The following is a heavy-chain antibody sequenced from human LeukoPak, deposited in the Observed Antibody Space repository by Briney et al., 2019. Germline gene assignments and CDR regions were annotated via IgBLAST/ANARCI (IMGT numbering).Heavy chain of an antibody. J-gene: IGHJ5*02. CDR3: ASGGSWFAP. V-gene: IGHV3-7*01. CDR2: IKEDGSEE. D-gene: IGHD3-16*01. Sequence: GGSLRLSCVASGFTFSVYWMSWVRQAPWKGLEWVANIKEDGSEEYYVDSVKGRFTISRDNAKNSLYLQMSSLRAEDTAVYYCASGGSWFAPLGQGTLVTVSS. CDR1: GFTFSVYW.